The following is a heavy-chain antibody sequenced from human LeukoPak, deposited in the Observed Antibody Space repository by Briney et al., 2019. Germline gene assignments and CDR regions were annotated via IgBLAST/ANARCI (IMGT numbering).Heavy chain of an antibody. CDR2: IKQDGSEK. CDR3: ARGDRDYYDSSGYYTPNDY. V-gene: IGHV3-7*01. J-gene: IGHJ4*02. CDR1: GSTFSSYW. Sequence: GGSLRLSCAASGSTFSSYWMSWVRQAPGKGLEWVANIKQDGSEKYYVDSVKGRFTISRDNAKNSLYLQMNSLRAEDTAVYYCARGDRDYYDSSGYYTPNDYWGQGTLVTVSS. D-gene: IGHD3-22*01.